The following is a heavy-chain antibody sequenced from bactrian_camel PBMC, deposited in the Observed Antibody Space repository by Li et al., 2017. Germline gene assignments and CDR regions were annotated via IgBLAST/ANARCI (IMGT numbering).Heavy chain of an antibody. CDR1: GYSASFRY. J-gene: IGHJ4*01. CDR2: IYTDDGRT. Sequence: HVQLVESGGGSVQAGGSLRLSCVVSGYSASFRYMGWFRQALGKEREGVAAIYTDDGRTIYADDVKDRFTISRDDARNTVTLQMNDLKSEDTAMYYCAARRYGGKCSIHPSEYNNWGQGTQVTVS. D-gene: IGHD7*01. V-gene: IGHV3S54*01. CDR3: AARRYGGKCSIHPSEYNN.